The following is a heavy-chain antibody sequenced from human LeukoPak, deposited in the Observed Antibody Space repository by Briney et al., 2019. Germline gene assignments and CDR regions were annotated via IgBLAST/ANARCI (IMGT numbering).Heavy chain of an antibody. J-gene: IGHJ4*02. CDR1: GFTFSDYY. V-gene: IGHV3-11*01. CDR3: ASMTYYYDSSGYPYDY. CDR2: ISSSGSTI. Sequence: GGSLRLSCAASGFTFSDYYMSWIRQAPGKGLEWVSYISSSGSTIYYADSVKGRFTISRDNAKNSLYLQMNSLRAEDTAVYYCASMTYYYDSSGYPYDYWGQGTLVTVSS. D-gene: IGHD3-22*01.